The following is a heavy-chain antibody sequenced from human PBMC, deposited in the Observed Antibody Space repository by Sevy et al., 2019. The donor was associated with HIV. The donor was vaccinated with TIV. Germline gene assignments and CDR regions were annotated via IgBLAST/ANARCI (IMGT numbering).Heavy chain of an antibody. J-gene: IGHJ6*02. Sequence: GGSLRLSCAASGFTFSSYWMSWVRQAPGKGLEWVANIKQDGSEKYYVDSVKGRFTISRDIAKNSLYLQMNSLRAGDTAVYYCARAPLYNYDYVWGSYRNYYGMDVWGQGTTVTVSS. CDR2: IKQDGSEK. V-gene: IGHV3-7*01. CDR1: GFTFSSYW. CDR3: ARAPLYNYDYVWGSYRNYYGMDV. D-gene: IGHD3-16*02.